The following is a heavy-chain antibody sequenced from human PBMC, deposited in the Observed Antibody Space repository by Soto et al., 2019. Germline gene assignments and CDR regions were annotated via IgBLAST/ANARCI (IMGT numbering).Heavy chain of an antibody. D-gene: IGHD6-19*01. CDR3: ARAASSVKWGYYYYYMDV. Sequence: PGGSXRLSCAASGFTFSDYYMSWIRQAPGKGLEWVSYISSSGSTIYYADSVKGRFTISRDNAKNSLYLQMNSLRAEDTAVYYSARAASSVKWGYYYYYMDVWGKGTTVTVSS. CDR2: ISSSGSTI. J-gene: IGHJ6*03. V-gene: IGHV3-11*01. CDR1: GFTFSDYY.